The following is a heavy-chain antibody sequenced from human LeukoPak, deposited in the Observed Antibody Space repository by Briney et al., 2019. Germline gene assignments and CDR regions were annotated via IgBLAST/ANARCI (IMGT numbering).Heavy chain of an antibody. D-gene: IGHD2-2*01. J-gene: IGHJ4*02. Sequence: GGSLRLSCAASGFTFDIYATNWVRQAPGKGLEWVSTISGSADSTYYADSVKGRFTISRDQSKNTLYLQMSSLRADDTAVYYCAKSGLGYCSSTSCLYYFDYWGQGTLVTVSS. CDR2: ISGSADST. CDR3: AKSGLGYCSSTSCLYYFDY. V-gene: IGHV3-23*01. CDR1: GFTFDIYA.